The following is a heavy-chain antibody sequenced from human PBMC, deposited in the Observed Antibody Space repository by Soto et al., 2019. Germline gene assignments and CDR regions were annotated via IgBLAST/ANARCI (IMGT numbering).Heavy chain of an antibody. J-gene: IGHJ6*02. D-gene: IGHD7-27*01. V-gene: IGHV3-21*01. CDR1: GFTFGSIS. Sequence: EVQLVESGGGLAKPGGSLRPPGEPSGFTFGSISMNWAGRPPGKGREGAPPISSSSSYIYYADSVKGRFTISRDNAKNSLYLQMNSLRAEDTAVYYCARDQAALGTWGYYYGMDVWGQGTTVTVSS. CDR3: ARDQAALGTWGYYYGMDV. CDR2: ISSSSSYI.